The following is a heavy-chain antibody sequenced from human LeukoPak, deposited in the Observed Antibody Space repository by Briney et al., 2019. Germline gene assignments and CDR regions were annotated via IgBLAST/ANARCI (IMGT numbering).Heavy chain of an antibody. CDR2: MNPNSGNT. Sequence: GASVKVSCKASGYTFTSYDINWVRQATGQGLKWMGWMNPNSGNTGYAQKFQGRVTMTRNTSISTAYMELSSLRSEDTAVYYCARGLYSSSWWIHYYYYMDVWGKGTTVTVSS. D-gene: IGHD6-13*01. J-gene: IGHJ6*03. V-gene: IGHV1-8*01. CDR3: ARGLYSSSWWIHYYYYMDV. CDR1: GYTFTSYD.